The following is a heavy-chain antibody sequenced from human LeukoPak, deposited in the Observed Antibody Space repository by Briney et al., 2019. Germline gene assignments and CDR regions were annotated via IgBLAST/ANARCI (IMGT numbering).Heavy chain of an antibody. CDR1: GGTFSSYA. CDR2: IIPILGIA. D-gene: IGHD3-10*01. Sequence: SVKVSCKASGGTFSSYAISWMRQAPGQGLEWMGRIIPILGIANYAQKFQGRVTITADKSTSTAYMELSSLRSEDTAVYYCAITMVRGVIIGGWFDPWGQGTLVTVSS. V-gene: IGHV1-69*04. J-gene: IGHJ5*02. CDR3: AITMVRGVIIGGWFDP.